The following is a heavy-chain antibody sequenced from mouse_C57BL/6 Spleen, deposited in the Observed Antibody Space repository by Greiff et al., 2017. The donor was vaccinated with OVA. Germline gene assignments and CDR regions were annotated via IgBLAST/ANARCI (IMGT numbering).Heavy chain of an antibody. CDR3: ARQMGRDWYFDV. V-gene: IGHV1-69*01. Sequence: VQLQQPGAELVMPGASVKLSCKASGYTFTSYWMHWVKQRPGQGLEWIGEIDPSDSYTNYNQKFKGKSTLTVDKSSSTAYMQLSSLTSEDAAVEYWARQMGRDWYFDVWGTGTTVTVSS. CDR1: GYTFTSYW. J-gene: IGHJ1*03. CDR2: IDPSDSYT. D-gene: IGHD4-1*02.